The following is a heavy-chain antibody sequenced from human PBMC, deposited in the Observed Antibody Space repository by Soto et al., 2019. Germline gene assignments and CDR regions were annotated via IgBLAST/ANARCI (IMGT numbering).Heavy chain of an antibody. CDR2: INHSGST. Sequence: SETLSLTCAVYGGSFSGYYWSWIRQPPGKGLEWIGEINHSGSTNYNPSLKSRVTISVDTSKNQFSLKLSSVTAADTAVYYCARGPYGSGSYYNRGYYYGMDVWGQGTTVTV. CDR3: ARGPYGSGSYYNRGYYYGMDV. CDR1: GGSFSGYY. D-gene: IGHD3-10*01. J-gene: IGHJ6*02. V-gene: IGHV4-34*01.